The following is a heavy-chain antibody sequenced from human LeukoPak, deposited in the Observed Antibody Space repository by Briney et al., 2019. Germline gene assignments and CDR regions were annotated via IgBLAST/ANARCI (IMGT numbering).Heavy chain of an antibody. CDR1: GFTFSNHE. Sequence: GGSLGLSCVTSGFTFSNHEMNWVRQAPGKGLEWVAYTSRGGYDISYADSAKGRFTISSDIASNTLYLQMNSLRVEDTAVYFCVRARLIRLENFFDYWGQGTLVTVSS. CDR2: TSRGGYDI. V-gene: IGHV3-48*03. D-gene: IGHD2-21*01. CDR3: VRARLIRLENFFDY. J-gene: IGHJ4*02.